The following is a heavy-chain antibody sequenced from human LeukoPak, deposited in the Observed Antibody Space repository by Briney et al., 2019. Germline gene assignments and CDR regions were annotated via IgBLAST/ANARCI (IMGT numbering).Heavy chain of an antibody. Sequence: SETLSLTCTVSGGSISSSSYYWSWIRQPPGKGLEWIGYIYYSGSTYYNPSLKSRVTISVDTSKNQFSLKLSSVTAADTAVYYCARADPYYDSSGPYYYGMDVWGQGTTVTVSS. CDR2: IYYSGST. CDR3: ARADPYYDSSGPYYYGMDV. J-gene: IGHJ6*02. D-gene: IGHD3-22*01. CDR1: GGSISSSSYY. V-gene: IGHV4-30-4*01.